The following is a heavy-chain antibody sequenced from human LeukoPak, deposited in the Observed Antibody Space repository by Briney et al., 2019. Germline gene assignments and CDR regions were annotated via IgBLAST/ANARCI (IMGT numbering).Heavy chain of an antibody. CDR1: GGSISPFY. J-gene: IGHJ3*01. D-gene: IGHD3-10*01. CDR3: ARSSYGNDAFDF. Sequence: SETLSLTCTVSGGSISPFYWSWIRQPPGKGLEWIGYIYHSGSTNYNPSLESRVTMSVDTSKNQFSLRLSSVTAADTAVYHCARSSYGNDAFDFWGQGTMVTVSS. V-gene: IGHV4-59*08. CDR2: IYHSGST.